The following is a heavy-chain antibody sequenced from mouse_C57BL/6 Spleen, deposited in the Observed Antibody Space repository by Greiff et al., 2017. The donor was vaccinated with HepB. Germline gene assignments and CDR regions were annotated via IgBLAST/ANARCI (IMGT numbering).Heavy chain of an antibody. CDR1: GYTFTSYW. V-gene: IGHV1-50*01. CDR2: IDPSDSYT. Sequence: QVQLQQPGAELVKPGASVKLSCKASGYTFTSYWMQWVKQRPGQGLEWIGEIDPSDSYTNYNQKFKGKATLTVDTSSSTAYMQLSSLSSEDSAVYYCARERDYYGSSGFDYWGQGTTLTVSS. CDR3: ARERDYYGSSGFDY. D-gene: IGHD1-1*01. J-gene: IGHJ2*01.